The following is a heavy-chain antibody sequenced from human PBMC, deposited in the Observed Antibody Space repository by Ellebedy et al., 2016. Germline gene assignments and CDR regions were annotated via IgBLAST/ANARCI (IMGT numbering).Heavy chain of an antibody. V-gene: IGHV1-2*02. CDR3: ASSQYSSGWVDY. Sequence: ASVKVSCKASGYTFTGYYMHWVRQAPGHGLEWMGWINPNSGGTNYAQKFQGRVTMTRDTSISTAYMALSRLRSDDTAVYYWASSQYSSGWVDYWGQGTLVTVSS. CDR2: INPNSGGT. D-gene: IGHD6-19*01. CDR1: GYTFTGYY. J-gene: IGHJ4*02.